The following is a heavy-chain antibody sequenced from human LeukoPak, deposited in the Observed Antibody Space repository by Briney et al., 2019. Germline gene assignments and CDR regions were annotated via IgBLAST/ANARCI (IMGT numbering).Heavy chain of an antibody. CDR1: GFTFSNAW. Sequence: PGGSLRLSCAASGFTFSNAWMSWVRQAPGKGLEWVGRIKSKTDGGTTDYAAPVKGRFTISRDDSKNTLYLQMNSLKTEDTAVYYCANSRGHGSGNLWGQGTLVTVSS. J-gene: IGHJ5*02. CDR3: ANSRGHGSGNL. D-gene: IGHD3-10*01. V-gene: IGHV3-15*01. CDR2: IKSKTDGGTT.